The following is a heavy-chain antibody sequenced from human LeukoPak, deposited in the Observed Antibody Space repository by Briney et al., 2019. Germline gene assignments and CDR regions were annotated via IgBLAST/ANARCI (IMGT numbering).Heavy chain of an antibody. Sequence: ASVKVSCKASGYTFTSYAMHWVRQAPGQRLEWMGWINAGNGNTKYSQEFQGRVTITRDTSASTAYMELSSLRSEDMAVYYCARGPDCDSSGYFNFDYWGQGTLVTVSS. CDR3: ARGPDCDSSGYFNFDY. J-gene: IGHJ4*02. D-gene: IGHD3-22*01. CDR1: GYTFTSYA. CDR2: INAGNGNT. V-gene: IGHV1-3*03.